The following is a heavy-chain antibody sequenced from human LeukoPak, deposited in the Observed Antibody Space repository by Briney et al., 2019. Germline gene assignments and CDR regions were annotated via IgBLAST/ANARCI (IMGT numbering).Heavy chain of an antibody. CDR1: GYSISSGYY. Sequence: SETLSLTCTVSGYSISSGYYWGWIRQPPGKGLEWIGSIYHSGSTYYNPSLKSRVTISVDTSKNQFSLKLSSVTAADTAVYYCARDIGNIDYWGQGTLVTVSS. CDR3: ARDIGNIDY. CDR2: IYHSGST. J-gene: IGHJ4*02. V-gene: IGHV4-38-2*02. D-gene: IGHD1/OR15-1a*01.